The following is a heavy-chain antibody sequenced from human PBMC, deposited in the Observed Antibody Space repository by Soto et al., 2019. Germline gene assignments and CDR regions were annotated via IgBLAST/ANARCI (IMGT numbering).Heavy chain of an antibody. Sequence: GGSLRLSCAASGFTFSIYDMHWVRQATGKGLEWVSAIGTAGDTYYPGSVKGRFTISRENAKNSLYLQMNSLRAGDTAVYYCARHGMDYYDSSGDYYSPYYFDYWGQGTPVTVSS. J-gene: IGHJ4*02. CDR2: IGTAGDT. CDR3: ARHGMDYYDSSGDYYSPYYFDY. D-gene: IGHD3-22*01. CDR1: GFTFSIYD. V-gene: IGHV3-13*04.